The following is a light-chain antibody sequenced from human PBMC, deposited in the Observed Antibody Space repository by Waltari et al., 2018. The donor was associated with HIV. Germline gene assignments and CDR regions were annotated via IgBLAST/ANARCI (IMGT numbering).Light chain of an antibody. CDR1: KLGDKY. CDR2: KDG. J-gene: IGLJ2*01. V-gene: IGLV3-1*01. Sequence: SYELTQPPSVSVSPGQTASIPCSGDKLGDKYACWYQQNPGQSPVLVIYKDGKRPSGIPERFSGFNSGNTATLTISGTQAMDEADYYCQAWDSDTPKVFGGGTKLTVL. CDR3: QAWDSDTPKV.